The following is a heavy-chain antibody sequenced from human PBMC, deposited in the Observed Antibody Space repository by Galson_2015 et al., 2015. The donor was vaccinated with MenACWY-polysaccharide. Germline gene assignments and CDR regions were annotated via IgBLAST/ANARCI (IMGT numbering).Heavy chain of an antibody. Sequence: SLRLSCAASGFTFGSYAMGWVRQAPGKGLEWVSSIGGSGLTTFYAESVKGQFTISRDNAQNILSLQMNGLRADDTARYFCAKVTEMASSRRPFDVWGQGTMVTVSS. V-gene: IGHV3-23*01. CDR1: GFTFGSYA. J-gene: IGHJ3*01. CDR3: AKVTEMASSRRPFDV. D-gene: IGHD5-24*01. CDR2: IGGSGLTT.